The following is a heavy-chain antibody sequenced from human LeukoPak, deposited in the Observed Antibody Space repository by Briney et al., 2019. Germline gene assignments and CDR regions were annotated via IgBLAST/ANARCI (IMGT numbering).Heavy chain of an antibody. CDR3: ARDSLVYYEVNDAFDI. V-gene: IGHV4-39*07. D-gene: IGHD3-22*01. CDR2: IYHSGTTYSGST. Sequence: PSETLSLTCNVSGASMSNYYWVWIRQPPGKGLEWIGSIYHSGTTYSGSTYYNPSLKSRVTISVETSKNQFSLKLSSVTAADTAVYYCARDSLVYYEVNDAFDIWGQGTMVTVSS. CDR1: GASMSNYY. J-gene: IGHJ3*02.